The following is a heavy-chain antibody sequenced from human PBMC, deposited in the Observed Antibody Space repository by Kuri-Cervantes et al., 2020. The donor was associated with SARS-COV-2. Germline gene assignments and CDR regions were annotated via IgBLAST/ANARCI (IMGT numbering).Heavy chain of an antibody. V-gene: IGHV4-30-4*01. Sequence: SETLSLTCTVSGGSISSGDHYWSWIRQPPGKGLEWIGYIYYSGSTYYNPSLKSRVTISVDTSKNQFSLKLSSVTAADTAVCYCARDYNYYDFWSGYLGFVDWGQGTLVTVSS. D-gene: IGHD3-3*01. J-gene: IGHJ4*02. CDR3: ARDYNYYDFWSGYLGFVD. CDR2: IYYSGST. CDR1: GGSISSGDHY.